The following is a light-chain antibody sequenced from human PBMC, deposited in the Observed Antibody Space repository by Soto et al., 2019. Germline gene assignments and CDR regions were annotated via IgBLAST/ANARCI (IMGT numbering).Light chain of an antibody. CDR3: CSCAGSDKDHDV. CDR1: SSDVGGYDF. V-gene: IGLV2-11*01. CDR2: DVN. J-gene: IGLJ1*01. Sequence: QSALTQPRSVSGSPGQSVTISCTGTSSDVGGYDFVSWHQQHPGKAPKVMIFDVNKRPSGVPDRFSGSKSGNTASLTISGLQAEDEADYYCCSCAGSDKDHDVFGTGTKLTVL.